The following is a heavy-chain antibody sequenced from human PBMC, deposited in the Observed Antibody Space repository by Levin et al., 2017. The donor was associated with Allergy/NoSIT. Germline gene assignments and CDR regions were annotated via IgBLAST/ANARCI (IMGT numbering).Heavy chain of an antibody. CDR2: ISSGSSYI. Sequence: GGSLRLSXXXXXXXRTTESHNGDRQAPGKGLEWVSSISSGSSYIYYADSVKGRFTISRDNAKNSLYLQMNSLRAEDTAVYYCARLSTDGSGSYLDYWGQGTLVTVSS. CDR1: XXXRTTES. V-gene: IGHV3-21*01. CDR3: ARLSTDGSGSYLDY. J-gene: IGHJ4*02. D-gene: IGHD3-10*01.